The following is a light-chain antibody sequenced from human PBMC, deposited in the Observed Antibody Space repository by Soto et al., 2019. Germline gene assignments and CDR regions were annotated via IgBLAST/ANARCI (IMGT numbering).Light chain of an antibody. CDR2: GTS. CDR3: QQFVNSRWT. V-gene: IGKV3-20*01. CDR1: QSVSSY. Sequence: EIVLTQSPATLSLSPGERATLSCRASQSVSSYLAWYQQKPGQAPRLLIYGTSTRATGVPDRFSGSGSGTDFTLTISRLEPEDFAVYYCQQFVNSRWTFGQGTK. J-gene: IGKJ1*01.